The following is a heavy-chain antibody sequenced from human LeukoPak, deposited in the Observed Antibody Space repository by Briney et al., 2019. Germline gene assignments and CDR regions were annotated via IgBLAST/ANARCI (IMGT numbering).Heavy chain of an antibody. V-gene: IGHV3-23*01. Sequence: PGGSLRLSCVASGFTFSMSWVRQAPGKGLEWISAISGSGGTTYYAASVKGRFTISRDSSKNTLYLQMNRLRAEDTAVYYCARRGGCSSTSCYVSWFDPWGQGTLVTASS. CDR1: GFTFS. CDR3: ARRGGCSSTSCYVSWFDP. D-gene: IGHD2-2*01. CDR2: ISGSGGTT. J-gene: IGHJ5*02.